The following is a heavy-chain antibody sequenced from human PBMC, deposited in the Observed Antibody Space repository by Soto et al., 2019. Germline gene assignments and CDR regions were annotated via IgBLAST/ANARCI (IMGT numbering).Heavy chain of an antibody. V-gene: IGHV4-30-4*01. D-gene: IGHD3-3*01. Sequence: PSETLSLTCTVSGGSISSGDYYWSWIRQPPGKGLEWIGYIYNSGTTYYKPSLKSRVTISVDTSKNQFSLKLSSVTAADTAVYYCARYPRPPHYDFWSGYSYTLDYWGQGTLVTVSS. CDR1: GGSISSGDYY. CDR2: IYNSGTT. CDR3: ARYPRPPHYDFWSGYSYTLDY. J-gene: IGHJ4*02.